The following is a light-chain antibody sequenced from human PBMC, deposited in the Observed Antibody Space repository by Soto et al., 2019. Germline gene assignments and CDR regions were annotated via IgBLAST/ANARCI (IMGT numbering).Light chain of an antibody. CDR1: QGISNY. J-gene: IGKJ3*01. CDR3: QKYNWPPFT. Sequence: DIQMTQSPSSLAASVGDRVTISCRASQGISNYLAWYQQKPGKAPKLLIYATSTLQSGVSSRFTGIGSGTDFTLTISSLQPEDVATYYCQKYNWPPFTFGPGTKVDI. CDR2: ATS. V-gene: IGKV1-27*01.